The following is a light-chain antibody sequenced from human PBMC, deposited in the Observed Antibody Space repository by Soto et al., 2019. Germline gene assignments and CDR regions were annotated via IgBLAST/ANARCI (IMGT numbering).Light chain of an antibody. V-gene: IGKV1-6*01. J-gene: IGKJ2*01. CDR3: LQDYNYPYT. Sequence: AIQMTQSPSSLSASIGDRVTITCRASQGIRNDLGWYQQKPGKAPKVLIYAASSLQSGVPSRFSGSGSGTDFTLSSSSLQPEDFATYYCLQDYNYPYTFGQGTKLEIK. CDR1: QGIRND. CDR2: AAS.